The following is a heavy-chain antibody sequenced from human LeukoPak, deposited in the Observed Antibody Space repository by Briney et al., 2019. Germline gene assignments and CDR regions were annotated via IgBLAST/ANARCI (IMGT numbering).Heavy chain of an antibody. CDR3: ARSNYSTYCYYGMDV. CDR2: MNTNTGNT. V-gene: IGHV1-8*01. CDR1: GYTFTSYD. Sequence: ASVKVSCKASGYTFTSYDIKWMRQATGQGLEWMGWMNTNTGNTGTAQKVQGKVTMTRNTAKSTAYMELSSLRSEDTVVYDCARSNYSTYCYYGMDVWGQGTTVTVSS. J-gene: IGHJ6*02. D-gene: IGHD4/OR15-4a*01.